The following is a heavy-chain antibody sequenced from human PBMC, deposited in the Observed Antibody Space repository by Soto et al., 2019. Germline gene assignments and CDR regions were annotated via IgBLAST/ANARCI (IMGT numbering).Heavy chain of an antibody. J-gene: IGHJ6*02. CDR2: ISSSGSTI. Sequence: EVHLVESGGGLVQPGGSLRLSCAASGFTFSSYEMNWVRQAPGKGLECVSYISSSGSTIYYADSVKGRFTISRDNARNSLFLQMNSLRAEDTAVYYCAPAPTGLDVWGHGTTVTVSS. CDR3: APAPTGLDV. D-gene: IGHD1-1*01. V-gene: IGHV3-48*03. CDR1: GFTFSSYE.